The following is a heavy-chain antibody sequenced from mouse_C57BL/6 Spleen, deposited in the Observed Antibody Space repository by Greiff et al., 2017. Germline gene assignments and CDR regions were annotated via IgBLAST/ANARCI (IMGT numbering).Heavy chain of an antibody. CDR2: IRNKANGYTT. Sequence: EVKLMESGGGLVQPGGSLSLSCAASGFTFTDYYMSWVRQPPGKALEWLGFIRNKANGYTTEYSASVKGRFTISRDNSQSILYLQMNALRAEDSATYYCARGQTGIFDYWGQGTTLTVSS. CDR1: GFTFTDYY. CDR3: ARGQTGIFDY. V-gene: IGHV7-3*01. D-gene: IGHD4-1*01. J-gene: IGHJ2*01.